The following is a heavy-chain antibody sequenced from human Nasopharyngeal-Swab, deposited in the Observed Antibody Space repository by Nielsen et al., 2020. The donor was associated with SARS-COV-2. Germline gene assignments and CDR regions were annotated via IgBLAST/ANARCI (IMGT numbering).Heavy chain of an antibody. V-gene: IGHV4-30-4*01. J-gene: IGHJ4*02. Sequence: WIRQPPGKGLEWIGYIYYSGSTYYNPSLKSRVNISVDTSKNQFSLKLSSVTAADTAVYYCARDDVYCSSTSCYRAPLNYWGQGTLVTVSS. CDR3: ARDDVYCSSTSCYRAPLNY. CDR2: IYYSGST. D-gene: IGHD2-2*01.